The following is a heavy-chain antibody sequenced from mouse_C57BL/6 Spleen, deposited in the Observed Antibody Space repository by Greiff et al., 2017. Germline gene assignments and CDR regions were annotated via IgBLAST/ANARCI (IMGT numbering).Heavy chain of an antibody. J-gene: IGHJ1*03. CDR3: ARVADDYDGGCSFDV. D-gene: IGHD2-4*01. V-gene: IGHV7-1*01. CDR2: SSNKATDYTT. Sequence: EVKLVESGGGLVQSGRSLRLSCATSGFTFSDFYLEWVRQAPGKGLEWIAASSNKATDYTTEYSASVKGRFIVSRDSSQTLLHLSMIALRAEDTAVYYCARVADDYDGGCSFDVWGTGATVTVSS. CDR1: GFTFSDFY.